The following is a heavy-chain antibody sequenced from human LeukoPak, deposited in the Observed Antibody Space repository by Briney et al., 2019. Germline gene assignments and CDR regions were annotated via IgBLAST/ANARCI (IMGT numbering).Heavy chain of an antibody. CDR2: T. Sequence: PSETLSLTCTVSGGSLTDGDYYWGWVRQPPGTGLQWIATTYEGASLKSRVTISLDTSKNQFFLRLTSVTAADTAVYYCVRILRRYQEGMDVWGPGITVTVSS. V-gene: IGHV4-61*08. CDR1: GGSLTDGDYY. J-gene: IGHJ6*02. CDR3: VRILRRYQEGMDV. D-gene: IGHD2-2*01.